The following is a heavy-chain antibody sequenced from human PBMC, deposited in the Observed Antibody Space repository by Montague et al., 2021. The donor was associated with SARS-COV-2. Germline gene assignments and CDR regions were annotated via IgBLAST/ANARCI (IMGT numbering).Heavy chain of an antibody. D-gene: IGHD3-10*01. CDR3: ASSYSYGSGTYGYNYCMDV. CDR2: IFYSGRT. Sequence: SETLSLTCAVSGGSVSSSPYYWGWIRQPPGRGLEWVGSIFYSGRTYFSPSLKSRLTISVDPSENQFSLRLSSVTAADTAVYYCASSYSYGSGTYGYNYCMDVWGKGTTVTVSS. J-gene: IGHJ6*03. CDR1: GGSVSSSPYY. V-gene: IGHV4-39*01.